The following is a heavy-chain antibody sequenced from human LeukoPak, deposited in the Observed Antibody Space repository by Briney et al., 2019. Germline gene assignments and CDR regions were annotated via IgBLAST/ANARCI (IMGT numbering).Heavy chain of an antibody. D-gene: IGHD3-3*02. J-gene: IGHJ4*02. CDR3: ARDGAFRIYDY. V-gene: IGHV3-7*01. Sequence: GGSLRLSCAASGFTFSSYWMTWVRQAPGKGLEWVASIKQDGNEKYYVDSVKGRFTISRDNARNSLYLQMSSLRADNTAVYYCARDGAFRIYDYWGQGTLVTVSS. CDR1: GFTFSSYW. CDR2: IKQDGNEK.